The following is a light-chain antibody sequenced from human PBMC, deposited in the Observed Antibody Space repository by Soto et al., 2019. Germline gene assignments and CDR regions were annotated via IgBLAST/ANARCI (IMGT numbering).Light chain of an antibody. CDR2: PAS. Sequence: EIVMTQSPVTLSVSPGERATLSCRASQSVRSNLSWYHQKRGRAPRLLIYPASTRATGIPARFSVSGSGTEFTLTISSLQSEDFAVYYCQQYESRPYTFGQGTKLEIK. CDR3: QQYESRPYT. CDR1: QSVRSN. J-gene: IGKJ2*01. V-gene: IGKV3-15*01.